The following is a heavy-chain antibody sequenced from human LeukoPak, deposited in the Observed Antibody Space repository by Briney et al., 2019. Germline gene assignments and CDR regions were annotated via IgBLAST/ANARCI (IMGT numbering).Heavy chain of an antibody. CDR3: ARSLTMVRAYDY. Sequence: PGGSLRLSCAASGFTFSSYGMHWARQAPGKGLEWVTFIQYDGSNKYYADSVKGRFTISRDNSKNTVYLQMNSLRTEDTAVYYCARSLTMVRAYDYWGQGTLVTVSS. D-gene: IGHD3-10*01. V-gene: IGHV3-30*02. CDR2: IQYDGSNK. J-gene: IGHJ4*02. CDR1: GFTFSSYG.